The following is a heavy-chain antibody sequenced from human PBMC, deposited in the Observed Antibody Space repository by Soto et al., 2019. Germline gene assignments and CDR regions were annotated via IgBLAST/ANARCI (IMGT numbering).Heavy chain of an antibody. CDR1: GGSLSGYY. CDR3: ARRYNSSGWYVDY. D-gene: IGHD6-19*01. CDR2: INHSGST. J-gene: IGHJ4*02. V-gene: IGHV4-34*01. Sequence: SETLSLTCAVYGGSLSGYYWSWIRQPPGKRLEWIGEINHSGSTNYNPSLKSRVTISVDTSKNQFSLKLSSVTAADTAVYYCARRYNSSGWYVDYWGQGTLVTVSS.